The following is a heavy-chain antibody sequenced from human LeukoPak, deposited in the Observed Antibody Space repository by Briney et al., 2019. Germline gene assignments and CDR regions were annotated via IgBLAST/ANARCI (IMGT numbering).Heavy chain of an antibody. D-gene: IGHD3-16*01. CDR2: ISYDGSNK. Sequence: PGRSLRLSCAASGFTFSSYAMHWVRQAPGKGLEWVAVISYDGSNKYYADSVKGRFTISRDNSKSTLYLQMNSLRAEDTAVYFCARGGGLDVWGQGATVTVSS. V-gene: IGHV3-30-3*01. CDR1: GFTFSSYA. CDR3: ARGGGLDV. J-gene: IGHJ6*02.